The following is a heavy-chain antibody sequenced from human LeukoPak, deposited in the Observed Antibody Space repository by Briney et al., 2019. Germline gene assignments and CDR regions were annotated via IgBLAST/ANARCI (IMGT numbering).Heavy chain of an antibody. V-gene: IGHV1-18*01. D-gene: IGHD1-26*01. J-gene: IGHJ4*02. CDR2: ISAYNGNT. CDR3: ARDLRSSLIVGATNFDY. Sequence: ASVPDSRKASGYTFTSYGISWVRQAPGQGLEWMGWISAYNGNTNYAQKLQGRVTMTTDTSTSTAYMELRSLRSDDTAVYYCARDLRSSLIVGATNFDYWGQRTLATVSS. CDR1: GYTFTSYG.